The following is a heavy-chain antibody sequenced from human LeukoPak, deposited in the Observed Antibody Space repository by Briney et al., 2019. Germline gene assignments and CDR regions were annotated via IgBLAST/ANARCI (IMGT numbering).Heavy chain of an antibody. CDR3: ARDQRVTGRPDIDY. CDR1: GFTFRNHW. Sequence: GGSLRLSCAASGFTFRNHWMHWVRQNPGKGLVWVSRISSDGSSTTYADSVEGRFTISRDNAKNTLYLQMNNLRAEDTAMYYCARDQRVTGRPDIDYWGQGTLVIVSS. D-gene: IGHD6-6*01. V-gene: IGHV3-74*03. J-gene: IGHJ4*02. CDR2: ISSDGSST.